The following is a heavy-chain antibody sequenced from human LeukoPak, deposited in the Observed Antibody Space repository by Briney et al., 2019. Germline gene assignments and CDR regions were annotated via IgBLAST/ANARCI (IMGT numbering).Heavy chain of an antibody. CDR2: ISGSGGSI. V-gene: IGHV3-23*01. CDR3: AKGGDGYNYYFDY. Sequence: GGSLRLSCTASGFTFSDYAMSWVRQAPGKGLEWVSGISGSGGSIRYADSVKGRFIISRDNSKNTLYLQMNSVRAEDTAVYYCAKGGDGYNYYFDYWGRETLVTVSS. CDR1: GFTFSDYA. D-gene: IGHD5-24*01. J-gene: IGHJ4*02.